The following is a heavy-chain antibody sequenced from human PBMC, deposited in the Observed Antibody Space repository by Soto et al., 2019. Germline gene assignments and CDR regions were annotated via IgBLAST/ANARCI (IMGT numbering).Heavy chain of an antibody. Sequence: GESLRLSCAVSGFTFSSYWINWVRQAPGKGLEWLANIKQDGSETYYVDSVKGRFTISRDNAKNSLYLQMNSLRAEVTAVYYCARHLTTGYYYYYYYMDVWGKGTTVTVSS. J-gene: IGHJ6*03. CDR3: ARHLTTGYYYYYYYMDV. CDR2: IKQDGSET. D-gene: IGHD3-22*01. V-gene: IGHV3-7*01. CDR1: GFTFSSYW.